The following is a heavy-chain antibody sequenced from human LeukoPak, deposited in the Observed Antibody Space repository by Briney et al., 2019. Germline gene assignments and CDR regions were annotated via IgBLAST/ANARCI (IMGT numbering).Heavy chain of an antibody. CDR3: ARDPGSGTHDY. CDR2: IYHSGGT. Sequence: SETLSLTCAVSGYSISSGYYWAWIRQPPGKGLEWIWSIYHSGGTYYNPSLKCRVSISVDTSNNQITLKLDFVTAADTAFYYCARDPGSGTHDYWGQGTLVTVSS. CDR1: GYSISSGYY. V-gene: IGHV4-38-2*02. D-gene: IGHD1-1*01. J-gene: IGHJ4*02.